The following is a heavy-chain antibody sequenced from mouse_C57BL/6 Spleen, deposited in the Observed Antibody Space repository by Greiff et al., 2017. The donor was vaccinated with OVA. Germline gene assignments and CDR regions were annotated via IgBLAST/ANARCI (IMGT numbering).Heavy chain of an antibody. CDR3: ARNPQYYGSGYVDAMDY. D-gene: IGHD1-1*01. J-gene: IGHJ4*01. Sequence: EVKLQESGPELVKPGASVKISCKASGYSFTDYNMNWVKQSNGKSLEWIGVIHPNTGTTSYNQKFKGKATLTVDQSSSTAYMQLNRLTSEDSAVYYCARNPQYYGSGYVDAMDYWGQGTSGTVPS. CDR2: IHPNTGTT. CDR1: GYSFTDYN. V-gene: IGHV1-39*01.